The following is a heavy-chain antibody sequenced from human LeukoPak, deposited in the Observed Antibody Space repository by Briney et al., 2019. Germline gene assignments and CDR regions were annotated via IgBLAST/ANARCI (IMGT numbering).Heavy chain of an antibody. CDR1: GFTFSSYG. D-gene: IGHD5-18*01. CDR3: ARDCGYSYGYYYYYGMDV. J-gene: IGHJ6*02. Sequence: PGGSLRLSCAASGFTFSSYGMHWGRQAPGKGLEWVAVIWYDGSNKYYADSVKGRFTISRDNSKNTLYLQMNSLRAEDTAVYYCARDCGYSYGYYYYYGMDVWGQGTTVTVSS. V-gene: IGHV3-33*01. CDR2: IWYDGSNK.